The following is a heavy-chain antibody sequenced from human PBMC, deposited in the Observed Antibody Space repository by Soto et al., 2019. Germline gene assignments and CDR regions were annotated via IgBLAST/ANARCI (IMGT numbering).Heavy chain of an antibody. CDR2: IYPGDSDT. D-gene: IGHD1-1*01. Sequence: GESLKISFKGSVYSFTSYWIGWVRQMPGKGLELMGIIYPGDSDTRYSPSFKGQVTISADKSISTAYVQWRSLKASDTAMYYCARGGTYYYMDVWGKGTTVTVSS. V-gene: IGHV5-51*01. J-gene: IGHJ6*03. CDR1: VYSFTSYW. CDR3: ARGGTYYYMDV.